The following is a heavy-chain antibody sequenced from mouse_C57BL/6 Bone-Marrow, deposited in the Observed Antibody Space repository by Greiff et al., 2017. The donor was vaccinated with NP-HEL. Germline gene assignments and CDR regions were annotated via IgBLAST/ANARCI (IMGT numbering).Heavy chain of an antibody. CDR1: GYSITSDY. J-gene: IGHJ3*01. Sequence: EVKLMESGPGLAKPSQTLSLTCSVTGYSITSDYWNWIRKFPGNKLEYMGYISYSGSTYYNPSLKSRLSITRDTSKNQYYLQLNSVTTEDTARYCCARGRLGRFAYWGQGTLVTVSA. V-gene: IGHV3-8*01. CDR3: ARGRLGRFAY. D-gene: IGHD3-2*02. CDR2: ISYSGST.